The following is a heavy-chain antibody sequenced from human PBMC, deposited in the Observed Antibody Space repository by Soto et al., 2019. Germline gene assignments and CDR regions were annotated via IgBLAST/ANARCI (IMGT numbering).Heavy chain of an antibody. Sequence: KTSETLSLTCTVSGGSISSGDYYWSWIRQPPGKGLEWIGYIYYSGSTYYNPSLKSRVTISVDTSKNQFSLKLSSVTAADTAVYYCASYSSSSKYFDYWGQGTLVTVSS. J-gene: IGHJ4*02. CDR3: ASYSSSSKYFDY. CDR2: IYYSGST. V-gene: IGHV4-30-4*01. CDR1: GGSISSGDYY. D-gene: IGHD6-6*01.